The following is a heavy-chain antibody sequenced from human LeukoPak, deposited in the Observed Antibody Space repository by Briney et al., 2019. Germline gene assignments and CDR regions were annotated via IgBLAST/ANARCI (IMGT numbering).Heavy chain of an antibody. J-gene: IGHJ3*02. D-gene: IGHD6-13*01. CDR3: ARHRSNASSSSPKGYDAFDI. CDR1: GGSISSGGYY. Sequence: PSQTLSLTCTVSGGSISSGGYYWSWIRQHPGKGLEWIGYIYYSGSTYYNPSLKSRVTISVDTSKNQFSLKLSSVTAADTAVYYCARHRSNASSSSPKGYDAFDIWGQGTMVTVSS. CDR2: IYYSGST. V-gene: IGHV4-31*03.